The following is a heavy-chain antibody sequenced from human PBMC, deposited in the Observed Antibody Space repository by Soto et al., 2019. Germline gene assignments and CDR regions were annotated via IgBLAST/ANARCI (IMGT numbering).Heavy chain of an antibody. D-gene: IGHD4-17*01. CDR1: GGSISSYY. J-gene: IGHJ3*02. CDR3: ARLYGLDAFDI. V-gene: IGHV4-59*01. Sequence: SETLSLTCTVSGGSISSYYWSWIRQPPGKGLEWIGYIYYSGSTNYNPSLKSRVTISVDTSKNQFSLKLSSVTAADMAVYYCARLYGLDAFDIWGQGTMVTVS. CDR2: IYYSGST.